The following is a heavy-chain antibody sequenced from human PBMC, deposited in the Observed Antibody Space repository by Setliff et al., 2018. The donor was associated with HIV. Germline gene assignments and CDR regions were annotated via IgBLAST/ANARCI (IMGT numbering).Heavy chain of an antibody. CDR2: IYGSSGST. V-gene: IGHV3-23*01. J-gene: IGHJ5*02. Sequence: GSLKISCAASGFTFSNYAMSWVRQAPGKGLEWVSAIYGSSGSTNYADSVKGRFTISRDNSKNMLYLQMNSLRAEDTAVYYCAKGQDGLRYNWFDPWGHGTLVTVSS. CDR1: GFTFSNYA. CDR3: AKGQDGLRYNWFDP.